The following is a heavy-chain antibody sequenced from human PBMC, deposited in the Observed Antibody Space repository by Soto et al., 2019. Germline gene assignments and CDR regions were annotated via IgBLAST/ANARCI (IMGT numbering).Heavy chain of an antibody. Sequence: PGGSLRLSCAASGFTFSAYWMSWVRQAPGKGLEWVANIKQDGTEKYYVDSVKGRFTVSRDNAKNSLSVQMNSLRAEDTAVYYCAGGFERYFDLWGRGTLVTVSS. D-gene: IGHD1-26*01. J-gene: IGHJ2*01. CDR1: GFTFSAYW. V-gene: IGHV3-7*01. CDR3: AGGFERYFDL. CDR2: IKQDGTEK.